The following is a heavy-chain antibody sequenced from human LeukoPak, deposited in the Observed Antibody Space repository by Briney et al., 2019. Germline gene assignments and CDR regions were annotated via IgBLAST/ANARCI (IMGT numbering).Heavy chain of an antibody. CDR2: INHSGSS. CDR3: ASRLMIAVAGTGRSDYFDY. J-gene: IGHJ4*02. CDR1: GGSLSGYY. V-gene: IGHV4-34*01. Sequence: SETLSLTCAVYGGSLSGYYWSWIRQPPGKGLEWIGEINHSGSSNYNPSLKSRVTISVDTSKNQFSLKLSSVTAADTAVYYCASRLMIAVAGTGRSDYFDYWGQGTLVTVSS. D-gene: IGHD6-19*01.